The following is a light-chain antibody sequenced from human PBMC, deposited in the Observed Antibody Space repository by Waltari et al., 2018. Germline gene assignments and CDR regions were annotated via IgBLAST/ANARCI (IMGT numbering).Light chain of an antibody. V-gene: IGLV2-14*03. CDR2: DVT. CDR3: TSQALDGVVL. CDR1: GSAIDDSDF. J-gene: IGLJ3*02. Sequence: QSALTQPASVSGSPGQSITISCTGIGSAIDDSDFVSWYQHQPGKAPRVIIYDVTNRPARISHRFSASQSANTASLTISGLQPEDEGDYYCTSQALDGVVLFGGGTQVTV.